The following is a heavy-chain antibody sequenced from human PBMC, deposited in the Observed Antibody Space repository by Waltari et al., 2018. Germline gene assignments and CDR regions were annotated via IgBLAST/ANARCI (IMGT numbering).Heavy chain of an antibody. D-gene: IGHD3-9*01. CDR1: GFPFRNYV. CDR2: IIGRGGGT. CDR3: AKGAADTILDWFDT. Sequence: EVQLLESGGGLVQPGGSLRLSLVVSGFPFRNYVMAWVRPAPGKGQEWVSMIIGRGGGTYYADSVKGRFTISRDNSKKTLFLQLNSLRAEDTAVYYCAKGAADTILDWFDTWGQGTLVTVSS. J-gene: IGHJ5*02. V-gene: IGHV3-23*01.